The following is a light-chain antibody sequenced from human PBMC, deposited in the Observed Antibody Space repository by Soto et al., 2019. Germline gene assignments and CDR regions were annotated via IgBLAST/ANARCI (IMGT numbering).Light chain of an antibody. CDR2: GAS. V-gene: IGKV3-15*01. CDR3: QHYNNWPPYS. Sequence: ETVMTQSPDTLSVSPGESATLSCRASQDVSTNLAWFHQKPGQTPRLVLYGASKRATGTPARFGGSGSGRHSTLTISSLQSEDFGVYYCQHYNNWPPYSFGQGTKVEIK. CDR1: QDVSTN. J-gene: IGKJ2*03.